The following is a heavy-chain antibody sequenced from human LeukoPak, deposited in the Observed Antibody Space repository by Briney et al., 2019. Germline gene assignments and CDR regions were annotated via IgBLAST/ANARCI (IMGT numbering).Heavy chain of an antibody. J-gene: IGHJ4*02. Sequence: GRSLRLSCAASGFTFSSYAMHWVRQAPGKGLEWVAVISYDGSNKYYADSMKGRFTISRDNSKNTLYLQMTSLRAEDTAVYYCARVPYSGHEGYYFDSWGQGTLVTVSS. CDR3: ARVPYSGHEGYYFDS. V-gene: IGHV3-30-3*01. D-gene: IGHD5-12*01. CDR2: ISYDGSNK. CDR1: GFTFSSYA.